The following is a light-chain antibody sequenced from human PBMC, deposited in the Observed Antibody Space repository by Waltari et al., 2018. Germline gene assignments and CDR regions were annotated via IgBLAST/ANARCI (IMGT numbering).Light chain of an antibody. J-gene: IGLJ1*01. Sequence: QSALTQPASVSGSPGQSIPISCTGTFSDVGRYDYFSWSQQHPGKAPKLLIHDVTDRPSGVADRFSGSKSGNTASLTISGLQADDEADYYCTSYTSSTTTPYVFGTGTQVTV. CDR3: TSYTSSTTTPYV. CDR1: FSDVGRYDY. V-gene: IGLV2-14*03. CDR2: DVT.